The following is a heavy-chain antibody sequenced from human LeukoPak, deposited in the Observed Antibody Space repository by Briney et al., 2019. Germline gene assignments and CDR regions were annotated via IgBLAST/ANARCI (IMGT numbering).Heavy chain of an antibody. D-gene: IGHD2-2*02. J-gene: IGHJ6*03. Sequence: SETLSLTCAVYGGSFSGYYWSWIRQPAGKGLEWIGRIYTSGSTKYNPSLKSRVTISVDTSKNQFSLKLSSVTAADTAVYYCARAGDLVVVPAAVPYYYYYMDVWGKGTTVTVSS. CDR2: IYTSGST. CDR3: ARAGDLVVVPAAVPYYYYYMDV. V-gene: IGHV4-59*10. CDR1: GGSFSGYY.